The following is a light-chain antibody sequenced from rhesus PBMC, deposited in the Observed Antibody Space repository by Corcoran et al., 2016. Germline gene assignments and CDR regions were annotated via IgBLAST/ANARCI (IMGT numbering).Light chain of an antibody. V-gene: IGKV1-19*01. J-gene: IGKJ1*01. CDR2: YDS. CDR1: QGISSR. CDR3: QQYDDLPWT. Sequence: DIQMTQSPSSLSASVGDKVTSICHASQGISSRSAWYQHKPGKAPKPLIYYDSSLQSGVPSRFSGSGSGTDYTLTISSLQPADFTTYYCQQYDDLPWTFGRGTKVEIK.